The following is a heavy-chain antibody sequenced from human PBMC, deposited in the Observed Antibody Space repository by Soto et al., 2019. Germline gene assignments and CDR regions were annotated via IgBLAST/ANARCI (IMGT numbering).Heavy chain of an antibody. CDR1: GFTFSDYY. CDR3: AGVSRKIFGVVIEAFDI. V-gene: IGHV3-11*01. D-gene: IGHD3-3*01. Sequence: PGGSLRLACAASGFTFSDYYMSWIRQAPGKGLEWVSYISSSGSTIYYADSVKGRFTISRDNAKNSLYLQMNSLRAEDTAVYYCAGVSRKIFGVVIEAFDIWGQGTMVTVSS. CDR2: ISSSGSTI. J-gene: IGHJ3*02.